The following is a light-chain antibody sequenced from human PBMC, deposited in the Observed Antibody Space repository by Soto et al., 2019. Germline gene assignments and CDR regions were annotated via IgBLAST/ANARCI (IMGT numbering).Light chain of an antibody. J-gene: IGLJ2*01. CDR1: SSDVGGYNY. CDR2: DVS. Sequence: QSALTQPASVSGSPGQSITISCTGTSSDVGGYNYVSWYQQHPGKAPKLMIYDVSYRPSGVSNRFSGSKSGNTASLIISGLQAEDEADYYCTSYTSSSTNVLFGGGTKLTVL. CDR3: TSYTSSSTNVL. V-gene: IGLV2-14*01.